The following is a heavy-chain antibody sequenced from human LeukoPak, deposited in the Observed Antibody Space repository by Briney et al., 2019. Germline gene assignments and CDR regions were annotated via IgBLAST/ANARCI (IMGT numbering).Heavy chain of an antibody. CDR1: GFTVSSNY. CDR2: ISSGGGDT. V-gene: IGHV3-23*01. CDR3: VRDPGGGASDI. D-gene: IGHD3-16*01. Sequence: GGSLRLSCAASGFTVSSNYMSWVRQAAGKGLEWVSGISSGGGDTSYADSVKGRFTISRDNSKNTLYLQMNTLRVEDTAVYYCVRDPGGGASDIWGQGTMVTVSS. J-gene: IGHJ3*02.